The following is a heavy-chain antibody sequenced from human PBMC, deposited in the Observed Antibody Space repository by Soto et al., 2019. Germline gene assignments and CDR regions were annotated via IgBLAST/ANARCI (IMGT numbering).Heavy chain of an antibody. CDR2: IYYSGST. J-gene: IGHJ4*02. CDR1: GGSISSYY. Sequence: SETLSLTCTVSGGSISSYYWSWIRQPPGKGLEWIGYIYYSGSTNYNPSLKSRVTISVDTSKNQFSLKLSSVTAADTAVYYCARQLPGPLDYWGQGTLVTVSS. V-gene: IGHV4-59*08. CDR3: ARQLPGPLDY.